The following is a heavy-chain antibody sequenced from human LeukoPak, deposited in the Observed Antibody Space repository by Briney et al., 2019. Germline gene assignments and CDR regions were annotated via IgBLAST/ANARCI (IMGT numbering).Heavy chain of an antibody. J-gene: IGHJ4*02. CDR3: ARERNFYYFDY. Sequence: GGSLRLSCAASGFTFNDYTMTWVRQAPGNGLEWVSSITGDCNYIFHADSVKGRFTISRDNAQNSLFLELNSLRGEDTAVYYCARERNFYYFDYWGQGALVTVSS. V-gene: IGHV3-21*01. D-gene: IGHD3-3*01. CDR1: GFTFNDYT. CDR2: ITGDCNYI.